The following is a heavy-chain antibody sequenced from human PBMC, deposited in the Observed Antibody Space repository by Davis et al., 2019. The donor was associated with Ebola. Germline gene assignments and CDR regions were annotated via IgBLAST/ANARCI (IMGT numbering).Heavy chain of an antibody. J-gene: IGHJ4*02. V-gene: IGHV3-74*01. CDR3: ARNYYFDY. Sequence: PGGSLRLSCAASGFTFSAYWMHWVRQAPGKGLVWVSRTNSDGSGTSYADSVKGRFTISRDNAKNSLYLQMNSLRAEDTAVYYCARNYYFDYWGQGTLVTVSS. CDR1: GFTFSAYW. CDR2: TNSDGSGT.